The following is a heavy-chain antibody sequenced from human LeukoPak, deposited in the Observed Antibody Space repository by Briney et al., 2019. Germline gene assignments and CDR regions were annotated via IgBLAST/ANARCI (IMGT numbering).Heavy chain of an antibody. CDR3: ARTTNLGLLGFHYGMGV. V-gene: IGHV5-51*01. CDR2: IYPGDSDT. D-gene: IGHD2-8*01. CDR1: GYSFTNHW. J-gene: IGHJ6*02. Sequence: GESLKISCKGSGYSFTNHWIGWVRQMPGKGLEWMGIIYPGDSDTRYSSSFQGQVTISADKSISTAYLQWSSLKASDTAMYYCARTTNLGLLGFHYGMGVWGPGTTVTVSS.